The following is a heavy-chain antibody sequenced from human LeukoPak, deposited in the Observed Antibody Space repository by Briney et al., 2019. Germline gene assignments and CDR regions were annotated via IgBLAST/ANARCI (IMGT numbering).Heavy chain of an antibody. CDR3: ARGGGLDV. CDR1: GFTFSIYW. CDR2: IKHDGSQK. D-gene: IGHD3-16*01. J-gene: IGHJ6*02. Sequence: AGSLRLSCEASGFTFSIYWMKWVRQAPGKGLEWVANIKHDGSQKYYVDSVKGRFIISRDNAKNSLYLQMSSVRAEDTAVYFCARGGGLDVWGQGATVTVSS. V-gene: IGHV3-7*03.